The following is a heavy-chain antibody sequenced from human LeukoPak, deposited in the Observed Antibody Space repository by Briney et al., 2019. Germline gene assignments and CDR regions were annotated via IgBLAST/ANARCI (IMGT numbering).Heavy chain of an antibody. V-gene: IGHV1-46*01. Sequence: GASVKVSCTASGYTFTSYYMHWVRQAPGQGLEWMGIINPSGGSTSYAQKFQGRVTMTRDTSTSTVYMELSSLRSEDTAVYYCARDPEHDYGDYYFDYWGQGTLVTVSS. D-gene: IGHD4-17*01. J-gene: IGHJ4*02. CDR1: GYTFTSYY. CDR3: ARDPEHDYGDYYFDY. CDR2: INPSGGST.